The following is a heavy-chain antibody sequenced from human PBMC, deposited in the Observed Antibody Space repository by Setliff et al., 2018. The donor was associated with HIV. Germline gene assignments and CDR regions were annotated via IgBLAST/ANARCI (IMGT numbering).Heavy chain of an antibody. Sequence: SETLSLTCTVSGGSISSYYWSWIRQPPGKRLEWIGYIYHSGSTNYNPSLESRVTISADTSKNRFSLRLTSVTAADTAVYYCARGAPYCNHGICHLFDYWGHGNLVTVSS. CDR2: IYHSGST. CDR1: GGSISSYY. CDR3: ARGAPYCNHGICHLFDY. J-gene: IGHJ4*01. V-gene: IGHV4-59*12. D-gene: IGHD2-8*01.